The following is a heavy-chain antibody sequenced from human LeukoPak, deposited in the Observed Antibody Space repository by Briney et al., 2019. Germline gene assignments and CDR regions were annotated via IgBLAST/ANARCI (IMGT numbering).Heavy chain of an antibody. J-gene: IGHJ6*02. CDR1: GYTLTELS. CDR2: FDPEDGET. CDR3: ATHTTVTRTSYYYYGMDV. V-gene: IGHV1-24*01. D-gene: IGHD4-17*01. Sequence: AASVTVSCKVSGYTLTELSMHWVGQAPGKGLAWMGSFDPEDGETIYAQKFQGRVTMTEDTSTDTAYMELSSLRSEDTAVYYCATHTTVTRTSYYYYGMDVWGQGTTVTVSS.